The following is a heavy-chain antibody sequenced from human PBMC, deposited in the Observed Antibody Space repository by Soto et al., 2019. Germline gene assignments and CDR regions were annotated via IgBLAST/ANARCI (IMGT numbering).Heavy chain of an antibody. CDR2: INGGGDRT. CDR1: GFTFSNYA. CDR3: ANYHWDPHNPCFPWDD. J-gene: IGHJ4*02. D-gene: IGHD1-20*01. V-gene: IGHV3-23*01. Sequence: EVHLLESGGALAQPGGSLRLSCIASGFTFSNYAMSWVRQSPGKELEWVSTINGGGDRTYYTDSVKGRFTVSRDNSKNMLSLQMNSLTAEDTALYYCANYHWDPHNPCFPWDDWGLGTLVTVTS.